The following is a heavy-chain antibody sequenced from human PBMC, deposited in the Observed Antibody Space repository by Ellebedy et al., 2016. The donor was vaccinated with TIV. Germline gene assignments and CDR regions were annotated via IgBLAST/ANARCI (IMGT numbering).Heavy chain of an antibody. Sequence: GESLKISXATSGFSFSTSAMHWVRQAPGKGLQRVAVLSYDGSNEYYGDSVKGRFTISRDISKNTLYLHMNSLRPDDTAVYYCARDGVLTGAFDLWGQGTMLTVSS. J-gene: IGHJ3*01. CDR3: ARDGVLTGAFDL. CDR1: GFSFSTSA. CDR2: LSYDGSNE. D-gene: IGHD3-9*01. V-gene: IGHV3-30-3*01.